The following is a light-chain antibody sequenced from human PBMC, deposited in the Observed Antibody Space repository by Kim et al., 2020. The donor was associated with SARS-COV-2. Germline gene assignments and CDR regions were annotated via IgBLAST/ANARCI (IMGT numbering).Light chain of an antibody. CDR2: NKN. CDR1: SLRNYY. J-gene: IGLJ3*02. V-gene: IGLV3-19*01. CDR3: NSRDYTGDVLV. Sequence: SSELTQDPAVSVALGQTVRITCQGNSLRNYYASWYQQKPGQAPVLVIYNKNNRPSGIPDRFSGSSSGNTASLTITGAQAEDEADYYCNSRDYTGDVLVFGGGTQLTVL.